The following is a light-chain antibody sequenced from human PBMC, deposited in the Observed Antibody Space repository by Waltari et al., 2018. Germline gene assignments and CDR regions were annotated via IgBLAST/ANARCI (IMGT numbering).Light chain of an antibody. Sequence: QSVLTQPPSASGTPGQRVTISCSGSSSNIGSNYVYWYQQLPGTAPKLLIYRNNQRPSGVPDRVSGSKSGTSASLDISGLRSEDEADYYCAAWDDSLSAHVVFGGGTKLTVL. CDR1: SSNIGSNY. CDR2: RNN. J-gene: IGLJ2*01. CDR3: AAWDDSLSAHVV. V-gene: IGLV1-47*01.